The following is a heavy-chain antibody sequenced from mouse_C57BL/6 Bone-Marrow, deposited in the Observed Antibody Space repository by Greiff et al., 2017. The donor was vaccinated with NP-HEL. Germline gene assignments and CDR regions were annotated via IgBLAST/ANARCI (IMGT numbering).Heavy chain of an antibody. D-gene: IGHD3-2*02. CDR1: GYTFTDYY. CDR3: AQMGGQLRLHPFDY. V-gene: IGHV1-75*01. Sequence: QVQLQQSGPELVKPGASVKISCKASGYTFTDYYINWVKQRPGQGLEWIGWIFPGSGSTYYNEKFKGKATLTVDKSSSTAYMLLSSLTSEDSAVYFCAQMGGQLRLHPFDYWGQGTTLTVSS. CDR2: IFPGSGST. J-gene: IGHJ2*01.